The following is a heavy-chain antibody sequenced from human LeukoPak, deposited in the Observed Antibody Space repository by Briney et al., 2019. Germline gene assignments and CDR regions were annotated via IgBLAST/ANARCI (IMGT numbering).Heavy chain of an antibody. CDR3: ARERAYDYVWGSYRLFDY. V-gene: IGHV4-4*07. Sequence: PSETLSLTCTVSGGSISSYYWSWIRQPAGKGLEWIGRIYTSGSTNYNSSLKSRVTMSVDTSKNQFSLKLSSVTAADTAVYYCARERAYDYVWGSYRLFDYWGQGTLVTVSS. CDR1: GGSISSYY. CDR2: IYTSGST. D-gene: IGHD3-16*02. J-gene: IGHJ4*02.